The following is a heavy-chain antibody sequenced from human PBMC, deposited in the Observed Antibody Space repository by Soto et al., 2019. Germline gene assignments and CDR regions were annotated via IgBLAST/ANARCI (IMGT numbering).Heavy chain of an antibody. J-gene: IGHJ3*01. CDR3: ATPVTRLIAFDL. V-gene: IGHV3-53*01. Sequence: GGSLRLSCVASGFTVSSHYMTWVRQTPGKGLEWVSIIYASDSTFYADSVKGRFTISRDNSKNTVYLQLNGLRAEDTAVYYCATPVTRLIAFDLWGQGTMVTVSS. CDR2: IYASDST. D-gene: IGHD4-17*01. CDR1: GFTVSSHY.